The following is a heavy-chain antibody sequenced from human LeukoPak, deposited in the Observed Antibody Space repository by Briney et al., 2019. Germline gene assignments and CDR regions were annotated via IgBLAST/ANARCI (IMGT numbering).Heavy chain of an antibody. D-gene: IGHD5-24*01. CDR2: IYYSGST. J-gene: IGHJ5*02. CDR1: GGSISSSSYH. CDR3: ARGGRETRWLQVPDNWFDP. V-gene: IGHV4-39*01. Sequence: SETLSLTCTVSGGSISSSSYHWGWIRQPPGKGLEWIGSIYYSGSTYYNPSLKSRVTISVDTSKNQFSLKLSSVTAADTAVYYCARGGRETRWLQVPDNWFDPWGQGTLVTVSS.